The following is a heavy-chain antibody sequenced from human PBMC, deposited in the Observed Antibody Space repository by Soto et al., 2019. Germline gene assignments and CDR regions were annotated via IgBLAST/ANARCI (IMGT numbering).Heavy chain of an antibody. CDR1: GFIFSTSA. Sequence: GGSLRLSCVASGFIFSTSAVSWVRQAPGKGREWVSAISGSGGSPYYADSVKGRFTISRDNSKNTLYLEMNSLRAEDTAVYYCAKGPTIFGVIIVAEYYYGMDVWGQGTTVTVSS. D-gene: IGHD3-3*01. J-gene: IGHJ6*02. V-gene: IGHV3-23*01. CDR2: ISGSGGSP. CDR3: AKGPTIFGVIIVAEYYYGMDV.